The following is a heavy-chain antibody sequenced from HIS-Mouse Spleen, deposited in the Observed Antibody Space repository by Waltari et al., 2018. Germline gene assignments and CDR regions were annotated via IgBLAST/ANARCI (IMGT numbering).Heavy chain of an antibody. V-gene: IGHV3-30-3*01. J-gene: IGHJ4*02. Sequence: QVQLVESGGGVVQPGRSLSLSCAASGLALRCLARHWVREASGKGLEWVAVISYDGSNKYYADSVKGRFTISRDNSKNTLYLQMNSLRAEDTAVYYCARRRSYFDYWGQGTLVTVSS. CDR2: ISYDGSNK. CDR1: GLALRCLA. CDR3: ARRRSYFDY.